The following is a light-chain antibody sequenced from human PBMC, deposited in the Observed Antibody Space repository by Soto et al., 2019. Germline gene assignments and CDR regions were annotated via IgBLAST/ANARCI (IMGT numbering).Light chain of an antibody. V-gene: IGLV1-40*01. J-gene: IGLJ3*02. Sequence: QSVLTQPPSVAGAPGQRVTISCTGSRSNIGAGYDVHWYQQFPGTAPKLLIYGNTNRPSGVPDRFSGSKSGTSGSLAITGLQSEDEADYYCQSYDSSLSGGVFGGGTKVTVL. CDR1: RSNIGAGYD. CDR2: GNT. CDR3: QSYDSSLSGGV.